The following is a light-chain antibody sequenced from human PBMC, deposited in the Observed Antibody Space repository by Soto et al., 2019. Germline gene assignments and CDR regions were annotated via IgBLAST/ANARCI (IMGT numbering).Light chain of an antibody. Sequence: QSVLTQPPSVSGAPGQRVTNSCTGSSSNIGAGYDVHWYQQLPGTAPKLLIYSNGNRPSGVPDRFSGSKSGTSASLAITGLQAEDEADYYCQSYDSSLSGSGVFGGGTKVTVL. CDR2: SNG. J-gene: IGLJ3*02. CDR1: SSNIGAGYD. CDR3: QSYDSSLSGSGV. V-gene: IGLV1-40*01.